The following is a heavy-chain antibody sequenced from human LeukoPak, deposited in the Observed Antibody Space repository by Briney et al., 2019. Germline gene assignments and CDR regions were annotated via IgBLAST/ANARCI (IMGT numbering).Heavy chain of an antibody. CDR1: GFTFSSYG. J-gene: IGHJ4*02. V-gene: IGHV3-30*19. CDR3: ARDPTVAGPYPLGYFDY. D-gene: IGHD6-19*01. CDR2: ISYDGSNK. Sequence: GGSLRLSCAASGFTFSSYGMHWVRQAPGKGLEWVAVISYDGSNKYYADSVKGRFTISRDNSKNTLYLQMNSLRAEDTAVYYCARDPTVAGPYPLGYFDYRGQGTLVTVSS.